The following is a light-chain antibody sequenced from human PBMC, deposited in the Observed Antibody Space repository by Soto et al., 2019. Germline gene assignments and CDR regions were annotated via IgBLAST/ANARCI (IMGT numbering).Light chain of an antibody. CDR3: QHRSN. CDR2: GAS. J-gene: IGKJ4*01. V-gene: IGKV3-11*01. Sequence: IVLTQSPATLSLSPGERATLSCRASQSISTYVAWYQQNPGQAPRLLIHGASNRATGIPARFSGSASGTDFTLTISSLEPEDFAIYYCQHRSNFGGGTKVGIK. CDR1: QSISTY.